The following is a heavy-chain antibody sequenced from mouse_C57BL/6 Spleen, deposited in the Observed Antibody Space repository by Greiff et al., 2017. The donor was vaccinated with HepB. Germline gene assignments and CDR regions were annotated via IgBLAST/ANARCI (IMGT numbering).Heavy chain of an antibody. CDR3: ARGGGKDWYFDV. Sequence: DVQLVESGGGLVKPGGSLKLSCAASGFTFSSYAMSWVRQTPEKRLEWVATISDGGSYTYYPDNVKGRFTISRDNAKNNLYLQMSHLKSEDTAMYYCARGGGKDWYFDVWGTGTTVTVSS. J-gene: IGHJ1*03. D-gene: IGHD1-1*02. CDR1: GFTFSSYA. CDR2: ISDGGSYT. V-gene: IGHV5-4*01.